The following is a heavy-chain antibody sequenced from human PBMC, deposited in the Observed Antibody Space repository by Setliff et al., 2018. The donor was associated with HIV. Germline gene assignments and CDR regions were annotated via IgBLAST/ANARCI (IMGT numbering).Heavy chain of an antibody. J-gene: IGHJ4*02. CDR3: ARHRGFSGDFDH. D-gene: IGHD3-10*01. V-gene: IGHV4-39*01. Sequence: PSETLSLTCIVSGGSISSSSSYWGWIRQPPGKGLEWIGNIYYSGSTYYNPSLKSRVTISVDTSKNQFSLRLSSVTAADTAVYYCARHRGFSGDFDHWGQGTLVTVSS. CDR2: IYYSGST. CDR1: GGSISSSSSY.